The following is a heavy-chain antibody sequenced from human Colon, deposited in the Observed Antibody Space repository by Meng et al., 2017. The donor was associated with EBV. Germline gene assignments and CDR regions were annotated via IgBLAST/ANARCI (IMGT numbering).Heavy chain of an antibody. CDR1: GGSFSGYY. J-gene: IGHJ4*02. CDR2: INHSGST. D-gene: IGHD3-22*01. Sequence: QVQLQQWGAGLLKPSETLSPTCAVYGGSFSGYYWSWIRQPPGKGLKWIGEINHSGSTNYNPSLKSRVTISVDTSKNQFSLKMRSVTAADTAVYYCARQAPYYFDSSGRFDYWGQGTRVTVSS. CDR3: ARQAPYYFDSSGRFDY. V-gene: IGHV4-34*01.